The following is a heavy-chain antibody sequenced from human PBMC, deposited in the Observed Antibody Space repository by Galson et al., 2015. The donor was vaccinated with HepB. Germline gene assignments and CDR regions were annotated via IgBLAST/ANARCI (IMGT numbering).Heavy chain of an antibody. Sequence: AISGDSVSSNSAAWNWIRQSPSRGLEWLGRTYYRSKWYNDYAVSVKSRITINPDTSKNQFSLQLNSVTPEDTAVYYCAREGGSGYCSGGSCYPSYYYGMDVWGQGTTVTVSS. CDR2: TYYRSKWYN. J-gene: IGHJ6*02. D-gene: IGHD2-15*01. V-gene: IGHV6-1*01. CDR3: AREGGSGYCSGGSCYPSYYYGMDV. CDR1: GDSVSSNSAA.